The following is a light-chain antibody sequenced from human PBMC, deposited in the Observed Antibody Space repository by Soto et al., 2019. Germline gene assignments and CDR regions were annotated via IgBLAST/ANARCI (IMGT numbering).Light chain of an antibody. J-gene: IGLJ2*01. CDR1: SSNIGSNT. CDR2: TNN. CDR3: AAWDDSLRGLV. V-gene: IGLV1-44*01. Sequence: QSVLTQPPSASGTPGQRVTISCSGSSSNIGSNTANWYQQLPGSAPKLLIYTNNYRPSGVPDRFSGSKSGTSASLAISGLQSEDEADYYCAAWDDSLRGLVFGGGTKLTVL.